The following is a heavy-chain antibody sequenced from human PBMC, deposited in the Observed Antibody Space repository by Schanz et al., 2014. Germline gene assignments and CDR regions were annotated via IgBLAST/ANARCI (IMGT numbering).Heavy chain of an antibody. D-gene: IGHD4-4*01. CDR2: ISGSGGST. CDR1: GFSFSTYA. Sequence: VQLVESGGGVVQPGRSLRLSCAASGFSFSTYAMHWVRQAPGKGLEWVAGISGSGGSTDYADSVKGRFTISRDNSKNTVHLQMNSLRAEDTAVYFCAKDRWRATVMVDAFDIWGQGTKVTVSS. J-gene: IGHJ3*02. CDR3: AKDRWRATVMVDAFDI. V-gene: IGHV3-23*04.